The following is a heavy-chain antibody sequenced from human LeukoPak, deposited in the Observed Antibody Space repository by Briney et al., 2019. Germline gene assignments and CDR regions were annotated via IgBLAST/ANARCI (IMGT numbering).Heavy chain of an antibody. CDR3: ARDSVAVEYIDAFDI. D-gene: IGHD6-19*01. V-gene: IGHV4-59*01. Sequence: KPSETLSLTCTVSGGSISSYYWSWIRQPPGKGLEWIGYIYYSGSTNYNPYLMSRATISVDTSKNQFSLKLSSVTAADTAVYYCARDSVAVEYIDAFDIWGQGTMVTVSS. CDR1: GGSISSYY. J-gene: IGHJ3*02. CDR2: IYYSGST.